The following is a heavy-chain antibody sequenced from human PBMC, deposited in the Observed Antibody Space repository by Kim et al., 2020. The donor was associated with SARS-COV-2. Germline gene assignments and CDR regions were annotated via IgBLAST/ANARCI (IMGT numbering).Heavy chain of an antibody. V-gene: IGHV4-4*02. CDR3: ARPYYDRLSGFD. J-gene: IGHJ4*01. CDR1: GGSISSYSW. Sequence: SETLSLTCTVSGGSISSYSWWSWVSQSPGKGLEWIGEVYYSGNTNYSTSNYNPSLKSRVTISLDKSRNQLSLKMSSVTAADSAVYLCARPYYDRLSGFD. CDR2: VYYSGNTNYSTS. D-gene: IGHD3-9*01.